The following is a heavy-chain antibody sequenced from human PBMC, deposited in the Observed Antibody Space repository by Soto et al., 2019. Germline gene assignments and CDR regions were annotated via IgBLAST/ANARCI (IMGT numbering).Heavy chain of an antibody. V-gene: IGHV1-24*01. CDR3: ARDLPDHYDFCSGPPRSYYHGMDV. CDR2: FDPEDGET. CDR1: GYTLTELS. Sequence: ASVKVSCKVSGYTLTELSMHWVRQAPGKGLEWMGGFDPEDGETIYAQKFQGRVTMTRDTSISTAYMELSRLRSDDTAVYYCARDLPDHYDFCSGPPRSYYHGMDVWGQGTTVTGSS. D-gene: IGHD3-3*01. J-gene: IGHJ6*02.